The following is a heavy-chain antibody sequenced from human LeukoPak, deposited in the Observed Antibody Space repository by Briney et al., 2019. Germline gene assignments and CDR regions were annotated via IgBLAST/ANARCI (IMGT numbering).Heavy chain of an antibody. CDR3: GYGSGTYYNYDY. CDR1: GFTFSTYA. Sequence: PGGSLRLSCAASGFTFSTYAMSWVRQAPGKGLEWVSAIGSSGSSTYYADSVKGRFTISRDNSKNMLFLQMNSLRAEDTAVYYCGYGSGTYYNYDYWGQGTLVTVSS. V-gene: IGHV3-23*01. CDR2: IGSSGSST. D-gene: IGHD3-10*01. J-gene: IGHJ4*02.